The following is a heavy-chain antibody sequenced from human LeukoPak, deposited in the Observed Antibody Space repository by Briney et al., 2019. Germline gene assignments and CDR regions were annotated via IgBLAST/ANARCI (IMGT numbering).Heavy chain of an antibody. CDR2: FNPKSGGT. CDR3: ARFLGSGLDY. Sequence: ASVKASCKASGYTFTGYYMHWVRQAPGQGLEWMGWFNPKSGGTNYAQKFQGRVTLTRDTSISTAYMELSRLRSDDTAVYYCARFLGSGLDYWGQGTLVTVSS. D-gene: IGHD2-8*02. V-gene: IGHV1-2*02. CDR1: GYTFTGYY. J-gene: IGHJ4*02.